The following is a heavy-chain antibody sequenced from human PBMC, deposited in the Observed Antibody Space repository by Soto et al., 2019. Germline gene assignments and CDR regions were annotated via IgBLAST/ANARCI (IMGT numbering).Heavy chain of an antibody. CDR2: ISGSGGST. J-gene: IGHJ3*02. Sequence: GGSLRLSCAASGFTFSSYAMSWVRQAPGKGLEWVSAISGSGGSTYYADSVKGRFTISRDNSKNTLYLQMNSLRAEDTAVYYCAKDLSQQEDLPAAAFDIWGQGTMVTV. D-gene: IGHD2-2*01. CDR3: AKDLSQQEDLPAAAFDI. CDR1: GFTFSSYA. V-gene: IGHV3-23*01.